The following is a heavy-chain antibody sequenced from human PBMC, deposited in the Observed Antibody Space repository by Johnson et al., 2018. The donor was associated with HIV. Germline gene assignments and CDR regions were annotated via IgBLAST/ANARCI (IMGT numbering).Heavy chain of an antibody. CDR2: IRYDGSNK. J-gene: IGHJ3*02. CDR1: GFTFSSYG. Sequence: QVQLVESGGGVVQPGGSLRLSCAASGFTFSSYGMHWVRQAPGKGLEWVAFIRYDGSNKYYADSVTGRFTISRDTSKNTLYLQMNSLRAEDTAVYYCAKELALYSSGYGGDAFDIWGQGTMVTVSS. V-gene: IGHV3-30*02. D-gene: IGHD6-19*01. CDR3: AKELALYSSGYGGDAFDI.